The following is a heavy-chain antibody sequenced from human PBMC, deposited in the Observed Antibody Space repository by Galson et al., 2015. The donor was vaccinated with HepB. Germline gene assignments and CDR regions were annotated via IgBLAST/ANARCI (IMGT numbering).Heavy chain of an antibody. V-gene: IGHV3-48*01. CDR2: ISSSSITI. Sequence: SLRLSCAASGFIFSSYNMNWVRQAPGKGLEWVSYISSSSITIYYADSVKGRFTISRDSAKNSLYMQLNSLRAEDTAVYYCARVPYYYGMDVWGQGTTVTVSS. J-gene: IGHJ6*02. CDR3: ARVPYYYGMDV. CDR1: GFIFSSYN.